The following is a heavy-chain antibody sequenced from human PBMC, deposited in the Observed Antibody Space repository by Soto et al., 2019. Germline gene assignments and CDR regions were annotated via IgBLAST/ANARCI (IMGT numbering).Heavy chain of an antibody. D-gene: IGHD3-10*01. CDR1: GFTFSSHA. J-gene: IGHJ5*02. CDR3: ARVGPYDSQSYMFRYDRFDP. Sequence: GGSLRLSCAASGFTFSSHAMSWVRQAPGEGLEWVSGISASGVRTKYSDSVKGRFTLSRDNSKNTVYLQMNSLRVDDTAVYYCARVGPYDSQSYMFRYDRFDPWGQGTQVTVSS. V-gene: IGHV3-23*01. CDR2: ISASGVRT.